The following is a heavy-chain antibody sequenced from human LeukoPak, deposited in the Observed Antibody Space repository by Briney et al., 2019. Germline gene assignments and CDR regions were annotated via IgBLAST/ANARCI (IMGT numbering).Heavy chain of an antibody. Sequence: SETLSLTCTVSGDSISSGGYYWSWIRQPPGKGLEWIGYIYYSGSTNYNPSFESRVTISVDTSKNQFSLKLNSVTAADTAVYYCARHSPGVVGALGPWGQGTLVTVSS. D-gene: IGHD1-26*01. J-gene: IGHJ5*02. CDR3: ARHSPGVVGALGP. CDR2: IYYSGST. CDR1: GDSISSGGYY. V-gene: IGHV4-61*08.